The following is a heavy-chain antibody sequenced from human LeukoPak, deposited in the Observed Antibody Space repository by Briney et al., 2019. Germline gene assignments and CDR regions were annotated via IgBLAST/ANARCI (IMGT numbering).Heavy chain of an antibody. J-gene: IGHJ4*02. V-gene: IGHV1-69*04. Sequence: ASVKVSCKASGGTFSSYAIIWVRQAPGQGLEWMGRIIPILGIANYAQKFQGRVTITADKSTSTAYMELSSLRSEDTAVYYCARDAGYSSSWTDYWGQGTLVTVSS. D-gene: IGHD6-13*01. CDR1: GGTFSSYA. CDR3: ARDAGYSSSWTDY. CDR2: IIPILGIA.